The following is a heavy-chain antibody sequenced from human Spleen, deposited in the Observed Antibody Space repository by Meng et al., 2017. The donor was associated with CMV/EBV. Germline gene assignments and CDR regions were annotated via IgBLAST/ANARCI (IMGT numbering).Heavy chain of an antibody. CDR3: ARVWDYYDTSGNANAFDV. Sequence: TFTGYYMHWVRQAPGQGLEWMGWVNANSGGTNHARKFQDRVTMTRDTSIRTAYMELTRLTSDDTAVYFCARVWDYYDTSGNANAFDVWGQGTMVTVSS. CDR1: TFTGYY. V-gene: IGHV1-2*02. J-gene: IGHJ3*01. D-gene: IGHD3-22*01. CDR2: VNANSGGT.